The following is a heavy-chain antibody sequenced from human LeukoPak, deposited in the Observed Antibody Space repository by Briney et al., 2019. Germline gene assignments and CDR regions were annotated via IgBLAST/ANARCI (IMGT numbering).Heavy chain of an antibody. Sequence: GGSLRLSCAASGFTSSSYAMHWVRQAPGKGLEWVAVISYDGSNKYYADSVKGRFTISRDNSKNTLYLQMNSLRAEDTAVYYCARDRGYSSVYFDYWGQGTLVTVSS. CDR1: GFTSSSYA. V-gene: IGHV3-30-3*01. D-gene: IGHD6-19*01. CDR3: ARDRGYSSVYFDY. CDR2: ISYDGSNK. J-gene: IGHJ4*02.